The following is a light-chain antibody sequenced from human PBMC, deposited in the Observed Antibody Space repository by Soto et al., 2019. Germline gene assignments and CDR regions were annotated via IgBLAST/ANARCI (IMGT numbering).Light chain of an antibody. CDR2: YDS. J-gene: IGLJ2*01. CDR1: NIGSKS. V-gene: IGLV3-21*04. Sequence: SSELTQPPSVSVAPGKTASITCGGNNIGSKSVHWYQQKPGQAPVLVISYDSDRPSGIPERFSGSNSGNTATLTISRVEAGDEADYYCQVWDSSSDHVVFGGGTKLTVL. CDR3: QVWDSSSDHVV.